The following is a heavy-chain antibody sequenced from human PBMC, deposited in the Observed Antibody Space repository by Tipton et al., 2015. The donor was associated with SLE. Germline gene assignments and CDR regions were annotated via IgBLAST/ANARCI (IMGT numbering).Heavy chain of an antibody. CDR3: ARGGNTIFGVVISWFDP. D-gene: IGHD3-3*01. CDR1: GDSISSGDYS. J-gene: IGHJ5*02. CDR2: ISYSGST. Sequence: TLSLTCTVSGDSISSGDYSWSWIRQSPGRGLEWIGYISYSGSTLYNPSLKSRVTISVDTSKNQFSLKLSSVTAADTAVYYCARGGNTIFGVVISWFDPWGQGTLVTVSS. V-gene: IGHV4-30-4*01.